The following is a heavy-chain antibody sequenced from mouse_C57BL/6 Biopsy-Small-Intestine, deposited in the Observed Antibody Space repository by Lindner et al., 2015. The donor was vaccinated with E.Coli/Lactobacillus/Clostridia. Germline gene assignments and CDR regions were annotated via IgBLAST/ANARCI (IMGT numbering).Heavy chain of an antibody. D-gene: IGHD2-2*01. V-gene: IGHV5-17*01. Sequence: VQLQESGGGLVKPGGSLKLSCAASGFTFSDYGMHWVRQAPEKGLEWVAYISSGSSTIYYADTVKGRFTISRDNAKNTLFLQMTSLRSEDTAMYYCAGWVYGYNYWYFDVWGTGTTVTVSS. J-gene: IGHJ1*03. CDR3: AGWVYGYNYWYFDV. CDR2: ISSGSSTI. CDR1: GFTFSDYG.